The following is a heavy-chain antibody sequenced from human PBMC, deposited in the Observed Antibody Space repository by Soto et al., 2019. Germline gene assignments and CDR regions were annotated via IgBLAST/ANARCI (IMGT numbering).Heavy chain of an antibody. CDR3: AKSEGWTPDY. V-gene: IGHV3-30*18. Sequence: PGGSLRLSCAASGFTFSSYGMHWVRQAPGKGLEWVAVISYDGSNKYYADSVKGRFTISRDNSKNTLYLQMNSLRAEDTAVYYCAKSEGWTPDYWGQGTLVTVSS. CDR2: ISYDGSNK. J-gene: IGHJ4*02. CDR1: GFTFSSYG. D-gene: IGHD6-19*01.